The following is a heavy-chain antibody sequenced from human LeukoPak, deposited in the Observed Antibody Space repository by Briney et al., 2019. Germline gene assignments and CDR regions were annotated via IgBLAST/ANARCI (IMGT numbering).Heavy chain of an antibody. V-gene: IGHV1-18*01. CDR1: GYTFTSYG. CDR3: ARDVAYSSGTWYYYYYMDV. D-gene: IGHD6-19*01. CDR2: ISAYNGNT. J-gene: IGHJ6*03. Sequence: GASVKVSCKASGYTFTSYGISWVRQAPGQGLEWMGWISAYNGNTNYAQKLQGRVTMTTDTSTSTAYMELRSLRSDDTAVDYCARDVAYSSGTWYYYYYMDVWGKGTTVTVSS.